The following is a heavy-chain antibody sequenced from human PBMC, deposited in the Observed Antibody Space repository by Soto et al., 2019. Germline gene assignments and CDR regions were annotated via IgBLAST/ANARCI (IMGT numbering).Heavy chain of an antibody. CDR1: GGSFSGYY. Sequence: SETLSLTCAVYGGSFSGYYWSWIRKPPGKRLEWIGEINHSGSTNYNPSLKSRVTISVDTSKNQFSLKLSSVTAADTAVYYCARVRIFGVVIMGGYYYYGMDVWGQGTTVTVSS. CDR2: INHSGST. J-gene: IGHJ6*02. CDR3: ARVRIFGVVIMGGYYYYGMDV. V-gene: IGHV4-34*01. D-gene: IGHD3-3*01.